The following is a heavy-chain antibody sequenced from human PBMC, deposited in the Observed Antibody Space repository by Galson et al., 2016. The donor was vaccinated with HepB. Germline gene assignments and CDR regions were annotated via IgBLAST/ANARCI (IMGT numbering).Heavy chain of an antibody. CDR1: GFTVSSST. CDR2: ILSNGGT. D-gene: IGHD3/OR15-3a*01. Sequence: SLRLSCAASGFTVSSSTLSWVRQAPGKGLEWVSLILSNGGTYYTASVKGRFSISRDTSKNTVYLQMNSLRAEETAIYYCATYDTGTGQLDPWGQGTPVTVSS. CDR3: ATYDTGTGQLDP. J-gene: IGHJ5*02. V-gene: IGHV3-53*01.